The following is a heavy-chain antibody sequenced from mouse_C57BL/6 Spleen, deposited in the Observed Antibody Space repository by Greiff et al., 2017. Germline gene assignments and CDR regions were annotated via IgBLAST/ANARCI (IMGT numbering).Heavy chain of an antibody. Sequence: VQLQQSGPELVKPGASVKISCKASGYSFTGYYMNWVKQSPEKSLEWIGEINPSTGGTTYNQKFMAKATLTVDKSSSTAYMQLKSLTSEDSAVYYCARSDGSSPYFDYWGQGTTLTVSS. D-gene: IGHD1-1*01. CDR3: ARSDGSSPYFDY. CDR2: INPSTGGT. V-gene: IGHV1-42*01. CDR1: GYSFTGYY. J-gene: IGHJ2*01.